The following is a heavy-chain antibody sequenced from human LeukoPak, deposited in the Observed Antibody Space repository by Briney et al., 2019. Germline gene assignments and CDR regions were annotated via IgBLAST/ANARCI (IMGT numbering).Heavy chain of an antibody. V-gene: IGHV1-18*04. J-gene: IGHJ5*02. CDR2: ISAYNGNT. Sequence: GASVKVSCKASGYTFTGYYMHWVRQAPGQGLEWMGWISAYNGNTKYAQEFQGRVTMTTDTSTSTAYMELRSLSSDDTAVYHCARDNHRSSWSWFDPWGQGTLVTVSS. CDR1: GYTFTGYY. D-gene: IGHD6-13*01. CDR3: ARDNHRSSWSWFDP.